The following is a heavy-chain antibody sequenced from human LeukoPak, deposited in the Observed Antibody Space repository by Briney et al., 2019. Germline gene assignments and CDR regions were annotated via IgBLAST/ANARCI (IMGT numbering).Heavy chain of an antibody. Sequence: ASVKVSCKASGYTFTSYDIYWVRQATGQGLEWMGWMNPNSGNTGYARKFQGRVTMTRNTSISTTYMELSSLRSEDTAVYYCARGSRRSLLDFFDLGGQGTLVTVSS. CDR1: GYTFTSYD. D-gene: IGHD1-26*01. V-gene: IGHV1-8*01. CDR2: MNPNSGNT. J-gene: IGHJ4*02. CDR3: ARGSRRSLLDFFDL.